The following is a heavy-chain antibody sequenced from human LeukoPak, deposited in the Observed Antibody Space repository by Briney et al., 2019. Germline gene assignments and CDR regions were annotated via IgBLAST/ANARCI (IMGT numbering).Heavy chain of an antibody. Sequence: SETLSLTCTVSGGSISSGSYYWSWIRQPPGKGLEWIGYIYYSGSTTYNPSLKSRVTISVDTSKNQFSLKLSSVTAADTAVYYCARVRIVVVTASSNQSDAFDIWGQGTMVTVSS. V-gene: IGHV4-61*01. CDR3: ARVRIVVVTASSNQSDAFDI. D-gene: IGHD2-21*02. CDR2: IYYSGST. CDR1: GGSISSGSYY. J-gene: IGHJ3*02.